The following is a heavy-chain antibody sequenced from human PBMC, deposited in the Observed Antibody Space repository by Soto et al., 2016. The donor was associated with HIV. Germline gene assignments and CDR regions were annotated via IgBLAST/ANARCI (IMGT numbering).Heavy chain of an antibody. CDR3: AREDYDAMGNGGDFWIFDF. D-gene: IGHD3-3*01. CDR1: GVSISNNFW. CDR2: MYHTGTS. J-gene: IGHJ4*02. V-gene: IGHV4-4*02. Sequence: QVQLQESGPGLVEPSGTLSLTCAVSGVSISNNFWWSWVRQSPGKGPEWIAEMYHTGTSNYNPSLKRRVSMSLDTSNNQFSLTLTSVTAADTAVYYCAREDYDAMGNGGDFWIFDFWGQGRLVTVSS.